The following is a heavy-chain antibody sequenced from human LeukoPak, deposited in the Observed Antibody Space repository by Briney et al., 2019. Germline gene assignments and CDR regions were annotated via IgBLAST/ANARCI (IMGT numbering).Heavy chain of an antibody. CDR3: ARDRGQVGVTGGFYYDY. J-gene: IGHJ4*02. V-gene: IGHV3-30-3*01. D-gene: IGHD1-26*01. CDR1: GFTVSSNY. Sequence: GGSLRLSCAASGFTVSSNYMSWVRQAPGKGLEWVAVISYDGSNKYYADSVKGRFTISRDNSKNTLYLQMNSLRAEDTAVYYCARDRGQVGVTGGFYYDYWGQGTLVTVSS. CDR2: ISYDGSNK.